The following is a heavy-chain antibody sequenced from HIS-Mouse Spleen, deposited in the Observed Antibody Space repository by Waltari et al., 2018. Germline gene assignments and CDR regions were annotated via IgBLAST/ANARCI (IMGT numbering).Heavy chain of an antibody. CDR3: AKDRRSYYDFWSGYYPGPYYYYYGMDV. Sequence: GKGLEWVAVIWYDGSNKYYADSVKGRFTISRDNSKNTLYLQMNSLRAEDTAVYYCAKDRRSYYDFWSGYYPGPYYYYYGMDVWGQGTTVTVSS. V-gene: IGHV3-33*06. J-gene: IGHJ6*02. CDR2: IWYDGSNK. D-gene: IGHD3-3*01.